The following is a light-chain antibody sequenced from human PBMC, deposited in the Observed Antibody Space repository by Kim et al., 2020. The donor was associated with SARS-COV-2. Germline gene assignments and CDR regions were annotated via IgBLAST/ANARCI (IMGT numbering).Light chain of an antibody. Sequence: EIVLKQSPGTLSLSPGERATLSCRASQSVSSSYLAWYQQKPGQAPRLLIYGASSRATGIPDRFSGSGSGTDFALTISRLEPEDFAVYYCQQYGSSPGTFGQGTKLEI. CDR2: GAS. CDR1: QSVSSSY. J-gene: IGKJ2*01. V-gene: IGKV3-20*01. CDR3: QQYGSSPGT.